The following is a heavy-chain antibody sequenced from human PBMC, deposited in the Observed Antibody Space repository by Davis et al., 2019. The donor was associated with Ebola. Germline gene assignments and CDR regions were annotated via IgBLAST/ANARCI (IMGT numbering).Heavy chain of an antibody. D-gene: IGHD1-26*01. V-gene: IGHV3-33*01. CDR1: GFTFSSYG. CDR3: ARDFWELPDY. J-gene: IGHJ4*02. CDR2: IWYDGSNK. Sequence: GGSLRLSCAASGFTFSSYGMHWVRQAPGKGLEWVAVIWYDGSNKYYADSVKGRFTISRDNAKNSLYLQMNSLRAEDTAVYYCARDFWELPDYWGQGTLVTVSS.